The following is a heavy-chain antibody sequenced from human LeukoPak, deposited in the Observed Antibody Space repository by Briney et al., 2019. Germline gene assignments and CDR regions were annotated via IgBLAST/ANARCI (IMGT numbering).Heavy chain of an antibody. CDR2: INPNSGGT. D-gene: IGHD6-13*01. CDR1: GYTFTGYY. Sequence: ASVKVSCKASGYTFTGYYMHWVRQAPGQGLEWMGWINPNSGGTNCVQKFQGWVTVTRDTSISTAYMELSRLRSDDTAVYYCARGATAGRFSLRPSGAYYMDVWGKGTTVTVSS. J-gene: IGHJ6*03. CDR3: ARGATAGRFSLRPSGAYYMDV. V-gene: IGHV1-2*04.